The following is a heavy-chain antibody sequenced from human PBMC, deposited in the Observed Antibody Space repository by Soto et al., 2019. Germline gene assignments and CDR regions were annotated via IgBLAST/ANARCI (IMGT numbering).Heavy chain of an antibody. D-gene: IGHD6-19*01. J-gene: IGHJ5*02. CDR3: AREGSSGWSNWFDP. V-gene: IGHV1-18*01. CDR2: ISAYNGNT. CDR1: GYTFTSYG. Sequence: QVQLVQSGAEVKKPGASVKVSCKASGYTFTSYGISWVRQAPGQGLEWMGWISAYNGNTNFEHKLQGRVTMTTYTSPSTDDMEMRSLRSDDTAVDYCAREGSSGWSNWFDPWGQGTLVTVSS.